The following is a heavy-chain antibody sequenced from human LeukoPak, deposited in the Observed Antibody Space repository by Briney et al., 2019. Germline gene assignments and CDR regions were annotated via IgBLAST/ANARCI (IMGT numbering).Heavy chain of an antibody. CDR1: GYTFTSYG. D-gene: IGHD3-22*01. Sequence: ASVKVSFRASGYTFTSYGISWVRQAPGQGLEWMGWISAYNGNTNYAQKLQGRVTMTTDTSTSTAYMELRSLRSDDTAVYYCARKGYYYDSSGYYYENKYYYYYMDVWGKGTTVTVSS. CDR3: ARKGYYYDSSGYYYENKYYYYYMDV. V-gene: IGHV1-18*01. CDR2: ISAYNGNT. J-gene: IGHJ6*03.